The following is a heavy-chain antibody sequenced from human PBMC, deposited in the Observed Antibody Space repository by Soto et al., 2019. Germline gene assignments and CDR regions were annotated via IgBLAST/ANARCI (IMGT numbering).Heavy chain of an antibody. D-gene: IGHD2-15*01. CDR2: IYYSGST. CDR3: ARGGGYYYYYYGMDV. V-gene: IGHV4-30-4*01. J-gene: IGHJ6*02. Sequence: QVQLQESGPGLVKPSQTLSLTCAVSGGSISSGDYYWSWIRQPPGKGLEWIGYIYYSGSTYYNPSLKSRVTISVDTSKNQFSLKLSSVTAADTAVYYCARGGGYYYYYYGMDVWGQGTTVTVS. CDR1: GGSISSGDYY.